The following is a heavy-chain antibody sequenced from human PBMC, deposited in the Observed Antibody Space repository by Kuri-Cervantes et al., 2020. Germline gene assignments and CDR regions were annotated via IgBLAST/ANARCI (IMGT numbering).Heavy chain of an antibody. CDR1: GFTFSSYA. CDR3: ARDGGYDAFDI. J-gene: IGHJ3*02. V-gene: IGHV3-48*01. CDR2: ISGSGSTF. Sequence: GESLKISCAASGFTFSSYAMHWVRQAPGKGLEWVSYISGSGSTFYFADSVKGRFTIARDNAKKSLYLQMDGLRAEDTAVYYCARDGGYDAFDIWGQGTMVTVSS. D-gene: IGHD2-15*01.